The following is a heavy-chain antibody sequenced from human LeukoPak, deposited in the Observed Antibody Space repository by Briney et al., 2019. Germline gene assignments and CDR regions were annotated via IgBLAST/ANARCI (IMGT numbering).Heavy chain of an antibody. V-gene: IGHV3-23*01. Sequence: GGSLRLSCAASGFTFSSYTMNWVRQAPGKGLEWVSAISGSGGSTYYADSVKGRFTISRDNSKNTLYLQMNSLRAEDTAVYYCAKDYKYAEYSSSAVDYWGQGTLVTVSS. J-gene: IGHJ4*02. D-gene: IGHD6-6*01. CDR2: ISGSGGST. CDR3: AKDYKYAEYSSSAVDY. CDR1: GFTFSSYT.